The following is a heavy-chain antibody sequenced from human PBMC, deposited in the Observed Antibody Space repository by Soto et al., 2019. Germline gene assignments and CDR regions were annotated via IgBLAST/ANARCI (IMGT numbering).Heavy chain of an antibody. CDR2: ISHDARGT. J-gene: IGHJ5*02. CDR1: GLPFSGYA. Sequence: QGKLMESGGGVVLPGRSLRLSCAASGLPFSGYAMHWVLQAPGKGLEWVAAISHDARGTVYADSVKGRFTITRYDTKKMVFLQMDSLGPADAAVSHCSRVGHGVRRRQGFAPCGQGTLVTVSS. D-gene: IGHD3-3*01. CDR3: SRVGHGVRRRQGFAP. V-gene: IGHV3-30*01.